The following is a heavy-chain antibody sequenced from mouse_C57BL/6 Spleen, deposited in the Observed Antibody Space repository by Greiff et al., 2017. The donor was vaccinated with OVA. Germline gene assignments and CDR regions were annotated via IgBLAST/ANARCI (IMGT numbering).Heavy chain of an antibody. CDR2: IDPSDSYT. Sequence: QVQLQQSGAELVRPGTSVKLSCKASGYTFTSYWMHWVKQRPGQGLEWIGVIDPSDSYTNYNQKFKGKATLTVDTSSSTAYMQLSSLTSEDSAVYYCARSFYGKEKAWFAYWGQGTLVTVSA. CDR1: GYTFTSYW. CDR3: ARSFYGKEKAWFAY. J-gene: IGHJ3*01. V-gene: IGHV1-59*01. D-gene: IGHD2-1*01.